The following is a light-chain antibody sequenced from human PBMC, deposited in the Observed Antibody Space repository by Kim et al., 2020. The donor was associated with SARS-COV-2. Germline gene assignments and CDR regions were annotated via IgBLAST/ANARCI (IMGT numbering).Light chain of an antibody. CDR2: EAS. V-gene: IGKV3-20*01. CDR1: LSSSRSK. CDR3: KQYDRSPYA. Sequence: SPRERAPLSCRAELSSSRSKIAWYQKKPGQAPRVLIYEASNRATDIPDRFSGSGSGTDFTLTISRLEPEDFAVYYCKQYDRSPYAFGQGTKLEI. J-gene: IGKJ2*01.